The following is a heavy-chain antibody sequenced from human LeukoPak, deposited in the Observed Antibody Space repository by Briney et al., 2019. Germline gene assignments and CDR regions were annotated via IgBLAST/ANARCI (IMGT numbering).Heavy chain of an antibody. CDR3: AKPLTTVTTYCDY. CDR2: IRYDGSNK. CDR1: GFTFSSYG. D-gene: IGHD4-17*01. Sequence: PGGSLRLSCAASGFTFSSYGMHWVRQAPGKGLEWVAFIRYDGSNKYYADSVKGRFTISRDNSKNTLYLQMNSLRAEDTAVYYCAKPLTTVTTYCDYWGQGTLVTVSS. J-gene: IGHJ4*02. V-gene: IGHV3-30*02.